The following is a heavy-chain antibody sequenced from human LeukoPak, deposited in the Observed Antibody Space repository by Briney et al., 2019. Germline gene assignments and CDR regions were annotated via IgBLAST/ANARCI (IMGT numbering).Heavy chain of an antibody. J-gene: IGHJ4*02. CDR3: VRRLPGPSDY. CDR2: INTDGSYT. CDR1: GFTFSRYW. Sequence: GGSLRLSCAASGFTFSRYWMHWVRQLPGKGLVWVSRINTDGSYTTYADSVKGRFTVSRDNAKSTLYLQMNSLRADDTAMYYCVRRLPGPSDYWGQGALVTLS. V-gene: IGHV3-74*01.